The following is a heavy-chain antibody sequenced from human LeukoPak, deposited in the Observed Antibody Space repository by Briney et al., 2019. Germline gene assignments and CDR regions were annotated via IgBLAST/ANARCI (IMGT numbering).Heavy chain of an antibody. Sequence: GGSLRLSCAASEFSVGSNYMSWVRQAPGKGLEWVSVIYSGGSTYYADSVKGRSTISRDNARNSLYLQMNSLRAEDTAVYYCARELRTPYDILGRGNAFDIWGQGTMVTVSS. J-gene: IGHJ3*02. V-gene: IGHV3-66*01. CDR2: IYSGGST. CDR1: EFSVGSNY. D-gene: IGHD3-9*01. CDR3: ARELRTPYDILGRGNAFDI.